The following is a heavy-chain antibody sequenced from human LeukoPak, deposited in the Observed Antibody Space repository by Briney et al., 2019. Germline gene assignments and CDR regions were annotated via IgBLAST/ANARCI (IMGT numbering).Heavy chain of an antibody. CDR1: GGSISSGGYY. CDR3: ARADYGDYPNY. D-gene: IGHD4-17*01. CDR2: IYYSGST. Sequence: SETLSLTCIFSGGSISSGGYYWSWIRQHPGKGLEWIGYIYYSGSTYYNPSLKSRVTISVGTSKNQFSLKLSSVTAADTAVYYCARADYGDYPNYWGQGTLVTVSS. V-gene: IGHV4-31*03. J-gene: IGHJ4*02.